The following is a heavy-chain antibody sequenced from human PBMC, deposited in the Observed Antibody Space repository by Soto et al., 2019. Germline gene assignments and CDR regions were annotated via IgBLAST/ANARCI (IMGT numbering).Heavy chain of an antibody. J-gene: IGHJ5*02. CDR3: ARSDYGSGSYFWFDP. CDR2: MNPNSGNT. CDR1: GYTFTSYD. D-gene: IGHD3-10*01. V-gene: IGHV1-8*01. Sequence: ASVKVSCKASGYTFTSYDINWVRQATGQGVEWMGWMNPNSGNTGYAQKFQGRVTITRNTSISTAYMELSSLRSEDTAVYYCARSDYGSGSYFWFDPWGQGTLVTVSS.